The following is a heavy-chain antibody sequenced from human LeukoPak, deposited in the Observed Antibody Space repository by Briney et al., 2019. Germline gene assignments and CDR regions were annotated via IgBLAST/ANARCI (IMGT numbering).Heavy chain of an antibody. Sequence: GGSLRLSCSAPGFTVSTYAVGWVRQAPVRGLEWVASIIANGNTLYAESLKGRFTISRDISKNTVFLQINSLRAEDTAMYHCAKYLQPSGSPYALDFWGHGTMVTVSS. J-gene: IGHJ3*01. D-gene: IGHD3-3*01. CDR2: IIANGNT. V-gene: IGHV3-23*01. CDR1: GFTVSTYA. CDR3: AKYLQPSGSPYALDF.